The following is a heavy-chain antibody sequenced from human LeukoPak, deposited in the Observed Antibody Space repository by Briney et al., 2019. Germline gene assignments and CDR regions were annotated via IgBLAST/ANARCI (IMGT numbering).Heavy chain of an antibody. CDR2: IKEDGSEK. Sequence: GGPLRLSCAASGFTFSNYWMTWVRQAPGTGREGVANIKEDGSEKYYVDSVKGRFTISRDNAKNSLYLQMNSLRAEDTALYYCARGGPTGALDYWGQGTLVTVSS. J-gene: IGHJ4*02. CDR3: ARGGPTGALDY. D-gene: IGHD7-27*01. CDR1: GFTFSNYW. V-gene: IGHV3-7*01.